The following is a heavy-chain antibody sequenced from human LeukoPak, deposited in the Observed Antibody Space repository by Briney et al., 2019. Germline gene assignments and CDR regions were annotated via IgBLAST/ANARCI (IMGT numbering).Heavy chain of an antibody. CDR1: GFTFSSYA. CDR3: ARGSYDSSV. J-gene: IGHJ4*02. CDR2: ISYDGSNK. D-gene: IGHD3-22*01. V-gene: IGHV3-30*01. Sequence: PGGSLRLSCAASGFTFSSYAMHWVRQAPGKGLEWVAVISYDGSNKYYADSVKGRFTISRDNSKNTLYLQMNSLRAEDTAVYYCARGSYDSSVWGQGTLVTVSS.